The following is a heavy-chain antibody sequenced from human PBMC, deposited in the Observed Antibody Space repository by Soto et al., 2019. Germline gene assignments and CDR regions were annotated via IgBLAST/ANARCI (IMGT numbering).Heavy chain of an antibody. V-gene: IGHV1-2*04. CDR3: ARDKTGTSSFDI. J-gene: IGHJ3*02. CDR1: GYTFTGYY. CDR2: INPNRGGT. Sequence: ASLKVSCKASGYTFTGYYMHWVRQAPGQGLEWMGWINPNRGGTNYAQKFQGWVTMTRDTSISTAYMELSRLRSDDTAVYYWARDKTGTSSFDIWGQGTMVTVSS. D-gene: IGHD1-7*01.